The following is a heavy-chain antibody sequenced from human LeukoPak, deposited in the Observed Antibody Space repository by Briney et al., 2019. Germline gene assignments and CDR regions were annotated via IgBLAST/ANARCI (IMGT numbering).Heavy chain of an antibody. CDR3: AGGESYDSSGYCFDY. Sequence: ASVKVSCKXSEYTFTSDYMHWVRQAPGQGLEWMGIINPSGGSTSYAQKFQGRVTMTRDTSTSTVYMELSSLRSEDTAVYYCAGGESYDSSGYCFDYWGQGTLVTVSS. CDR1: EYTFTSDY. CDR2: INPSGGST. J-gene: IGHJ4*02. V-gene: IGHV1-46*01. D-gene: IGHD3-22*01.